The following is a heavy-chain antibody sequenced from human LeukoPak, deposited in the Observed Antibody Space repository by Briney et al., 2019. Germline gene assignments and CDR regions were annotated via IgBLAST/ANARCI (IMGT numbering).Heavy chain of an antibody. D-gene: IGHD3-3*01. Sequence: PGGSLRLSCAASGFTFSSYSMNWVRQAPGNGLEWVSSISSSSSYIYYADSVKGRFSISRDNAKNSLYLQMNSLRAEDTAVYYCARVTRSPYYFDYWGQGTLVTVSS. CDR2: ISSSSSYI. V-gene: IGHV3-21*01. CDR3: ARVTRSPYYFDY. J-gene: IGHJ4*02. CDR1: GFTFSSYS.